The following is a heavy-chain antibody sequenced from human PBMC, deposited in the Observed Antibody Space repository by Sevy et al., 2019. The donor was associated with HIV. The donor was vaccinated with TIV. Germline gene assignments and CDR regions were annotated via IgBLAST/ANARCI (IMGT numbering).Heavy chain of an antibody. Sequence: GGSLRLSCEASGFTVSGNYMAWVRLAPGKGLEWVSVIDSGGSTYYADSVKGRFTISRDNAKNTLYLQMNPLWAEDTAVYFCARDRYYDASGYYYYYYGMDVWGQWTTVTVSS. V-gene: IGHV3-66*01. CDR3: ARDRYYDASGYYYYYYGMDV. D-gene: IGHD3-22*01. J-gene: IGHJ6*02. CDR2: IDSGGST. CDR1: GFTVSGNY.